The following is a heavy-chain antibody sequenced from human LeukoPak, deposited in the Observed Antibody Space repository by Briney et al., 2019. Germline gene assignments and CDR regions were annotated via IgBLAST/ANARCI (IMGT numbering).Heavy chain of an antibody. V-gene: IGHV4-59*08. D-gene: IGHD3-3*01. CDR1: GGSISSYY. Sequence: SETLSHTCTVSGGSISSYYWSWIRQPPGKGLEWIGYIYYSGSTNYNPSLKSRVTISVDTSKNQFSLKLSSVTAADTAVYYCARKLHYDFWSGQTGQGWFDPWGQGTLVTVSS. CDR2: IYYSGST. J-gene: IGHJ5*02. CDR3: ARKLHYDFWSGQTGQGWFDP.